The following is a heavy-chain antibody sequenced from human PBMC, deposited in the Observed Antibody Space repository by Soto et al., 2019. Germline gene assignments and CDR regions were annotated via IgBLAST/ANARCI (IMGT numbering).Heavy chain of an antibody. V-gene: IGHV1-3*01. CDR2: INAGNGNT. D-gene: IGHD3-10*01. J-gene: IGHJ5*02. CDR3: ARDPSSIYGSGSYYSINWFDP. Sequence: ASVKVSCKASGYTFTSYAMHWVRQAPGQRLEWMGWINAGNGNTKYSQKFQGRVTITRDTSASTAYMELSSLRSEDTAVYYCARDPSSIYGSGSYYSINWFDPWGQGTLVTVSS. CDR1: GYTFTSYA.